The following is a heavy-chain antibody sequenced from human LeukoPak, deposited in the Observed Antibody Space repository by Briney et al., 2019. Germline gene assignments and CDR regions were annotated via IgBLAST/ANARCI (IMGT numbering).Heavy chain of an antibody. CDR1: GYSFTSYW. Sequence: RGESLKISCKGSGYSFTSYWIGWVRQVPGKGLEWMGIIYPGDSDTRYSPSFQGQVTISADKSISTAYLQWSSLKASDTAMYYCARHGSIVGATNGFDYWGQGTLVTVSS. V-gene: IGHV5-51*01. D-gene: IGHD1-26*01. J-gene: IGHJ4*02. CDR3: ARHGSIVGATNGFDY. CDR2: IYPGDSDT.